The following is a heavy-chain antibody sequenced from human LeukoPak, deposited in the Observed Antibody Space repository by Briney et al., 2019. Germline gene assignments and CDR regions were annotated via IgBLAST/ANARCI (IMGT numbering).Heavy chain of an antibody. CDR2: ISNRGLYI. CDR1: GFTFSSYT. J-gene: IGHJ4*02. V-gene: IGHV3-21*01. Sequence: GGSLRLSCAASGFTFSSYTINWVRQAPGKGLEWVSSISNRGLYIYYADSLKGRFTISRDNAKNSVSLQINSLRADDTAVYYCGRVSDYCTGGSCYSDYWGQGTLVTVSS. D-gene: IGHD2-15*01. CDR3: GRVSDYCTGGSCYSDY.